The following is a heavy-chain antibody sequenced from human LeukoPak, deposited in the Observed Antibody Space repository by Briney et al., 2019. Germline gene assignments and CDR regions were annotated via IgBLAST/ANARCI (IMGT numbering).Heavy chain of an antibody. D-gene: IGHD3-16*01. CDR2: IIPIFGTA. J-gene: IGHJ3*01. V-gene: IGHV1-69*13. CDR1: GGTFSSYA. CDR3: ARADNWEGAKGD. Sequence: SVKVSCKASGGTFSSYAISWVRQAPGQGLEWMGGIIPIFGTANYAQKFQGRVTITADESTSTAYMELSSLRSEDTAVYYCARADNWEGAKGDWGQGTMVTVSS.